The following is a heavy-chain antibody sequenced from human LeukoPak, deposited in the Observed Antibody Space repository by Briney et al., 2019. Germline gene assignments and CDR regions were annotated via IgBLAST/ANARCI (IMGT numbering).Heavy chain of an antibody. V-gene: IGHV3-23*01. CDR2: ISDSGGFT. D-gene: IGHD4-23*01. CDR1: GFTFSSYA. Sequence: GGSLRLSCTASGFTFSSYAMSWVRQAPGKGLEWVSTISDSGGFTYYADSVKGRFTISRDNSKNTLYLQMNSLRVEDTAVYYCARGRPHGNDYWGQGTLVTVSS. CDR3: ARGRPHGNDY. J-gene: IGHJ4*02.